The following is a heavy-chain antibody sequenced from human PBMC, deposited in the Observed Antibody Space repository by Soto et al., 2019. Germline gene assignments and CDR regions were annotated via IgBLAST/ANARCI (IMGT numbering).Heavy chain of an antibody. D-gene: IGHD3-10*01. CDR3: ARHNVIPEAGVLVLWFGEGDNWFDP. J-gene: IGHJ5*02. CDR1: GGSISSSSYY. Sequence: QLQLQESGPGLVKPSETLSLTSTVSGGSISSSSYYWGWIRQPPGKGLEWIGSIYYSGSTYYNPSLKSRVTISVDTSKNQFSLKLSSVTAADTAVYYCARHNVIPEAGVLVLWFGEGDNWFDPWGQGTLVTVSS. CDR2: IYYSGST. V-gene: IGHV4-39*01.